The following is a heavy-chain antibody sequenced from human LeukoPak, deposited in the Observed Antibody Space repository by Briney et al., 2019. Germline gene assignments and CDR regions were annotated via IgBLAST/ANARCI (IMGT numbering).Heavy chain of an antibody. Sequence: SVKVSCKASGGTFSSYAISWVRQAPGQGLEWMGGIIPIFGTANYAQKFQGRVTITADKSTSTAYMELSSLRSEDTAVYYCARRGRVPSYYYYYYMDVWGKGTTVTVSS. CDR2: IIPIFGTA. CDR1: GGTFSSYA. D-gene: IGHD3-10*01. J-gene: IGHJ6*03. V-gene: IGHV1-69*06. CDR3: ARRGRVPSYYYYYYMDV.